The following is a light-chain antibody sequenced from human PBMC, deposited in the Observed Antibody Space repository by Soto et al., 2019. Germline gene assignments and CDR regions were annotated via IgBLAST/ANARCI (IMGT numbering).Light chain of an antibody. CDR3: QHYGTLSF. V-gene: IGKV3-20*01. J-gene: IGKJ2*01. CDR1: QSVSGNY. CDR2: GVS. Sequence: EIVLTQSPATLSLSPGETATLSCRASQSVSGNYLSWYQQKPGQAPRLLIYGVSGRATGIPDRFSGSGSGTEFTLTISSLQPDDFATYYCQHYGTLSFFGQGTKVDIK.